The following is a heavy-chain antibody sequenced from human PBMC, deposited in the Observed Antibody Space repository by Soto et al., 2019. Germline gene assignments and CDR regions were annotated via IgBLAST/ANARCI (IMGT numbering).Heavy chain of an antibody. V-gene: IGHV4-30-4*01. Sequence: QVQLQESGPGLVKPSQTLSLTCTVSGGSISSGDYYWSWIRQPPGKGLEWIGYIYYSGSTYYNPSRNRRITISVDTSTNQFSLKLSSVTAADTAVYYCASERPDGARLDPWGQGTLVTASS. CDR1: GGSISSGDYY. CDR2: IYYSGST. D-gene: IGHD6-6*01. CDR3: ASERPDGARLDP. J-gene: IGHJ5*02.